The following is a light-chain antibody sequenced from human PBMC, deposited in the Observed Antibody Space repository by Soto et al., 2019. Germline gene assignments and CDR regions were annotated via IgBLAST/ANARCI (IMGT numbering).Light chain of an antibody. Sequence: QLTQSPASLSASVGDRVTVTCLASQGIGTYLVWYQQKSGKAPTVLIYASSTLQTGVPSRFSGSGSGTDFSLTISSLHPEDVATYYCQQVDSYPRTFGQGTKVDIK. V-gene: IGKV1-9*01. CDR3: QQVDSYPRT. J-gene: IGKJ1*01. CDR2: ASS. CDR1: QGIGTY.